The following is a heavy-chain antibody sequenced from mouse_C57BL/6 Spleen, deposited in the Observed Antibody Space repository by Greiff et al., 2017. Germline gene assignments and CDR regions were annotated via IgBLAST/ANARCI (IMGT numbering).Heavy chain of an antibody. CDR1: GFTFSSYA. D-gene: IGHD2-4*01. CDR2: ISDGGSYT. CDR3: ARESYDSYFDY. Sequence: EVKLVESGGGLVKPGGSLKLSCAASGFTFSSYAMSWVRQTPEKRLEWVATISDGGSYTYYPDNVKGRFTISRDNAKNNLYLQMSHLKSEDTAMYYCARESYDSYFDYWGQGTTLTVSS. V-gene: IGHV5-4*01. J-gene: IGHJ2*01.